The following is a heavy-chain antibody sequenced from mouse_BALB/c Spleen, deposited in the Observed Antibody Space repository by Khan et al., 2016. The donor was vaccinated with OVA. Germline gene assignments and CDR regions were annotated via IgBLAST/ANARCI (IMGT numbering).Heavy chain of an antibody. CDR3: ARQPGYYEGSAMDY. V-gene: IGHV5-6*01. CDR2: ISSGGSYT. CDR1: GFTFSSYG. D-gene: IGHD2-3*01. J-gene: IGHJ4*01. Sequence: EVKLMESGGDLVKPGGSLKLSCAASGFTFSSYGMSWVRQTPDKRLEWVAAISSGGSYTYYPDSLKGRFTISRDNAKNTLYLQMSSLTSEDTAMYYWARQPGYYEGSAMDYWGQGTSVTVSS.